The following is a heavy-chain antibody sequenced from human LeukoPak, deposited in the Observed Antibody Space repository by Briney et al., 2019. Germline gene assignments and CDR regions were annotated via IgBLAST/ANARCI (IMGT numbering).Heavy chain of an antibody. CDR3: ARDDGYSYGLPAFDI. V-gene: IGHV3-7*03. Sequence: PGGSLRLSRAASGFTVSSNQMTWVRQAPGKGLEWVANIKQDGSEKYYVDSVKGRFTISRDNAKNSLYLQMNSLRAEDTAVYYCARDDGYSYGLPAFDIWGQGTMVTVSS. CDR2: IKQDGSEK. D-gene: IGHD5-18*01. J-gene: IGHJ3*02. CDR1: GFTVSSNQ.